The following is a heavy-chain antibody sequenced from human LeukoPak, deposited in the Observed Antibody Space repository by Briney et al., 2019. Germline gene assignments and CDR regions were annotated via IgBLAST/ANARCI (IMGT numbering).Heavy chain of an antibody. CDR1: GGSISSYY. D-gene: IGHD3-22*01. CDR3: ARSPQDSSDAFDI. CDR2: IYTSGST. Sequence: SETLSLTCTVSGGSISSYYWSWIRQPPGKGLEWIGYIYTSGSTNYNPSLKSRVTISVDTSKNQFSLKLSSVTAADTAVYYCARSPQDSSDAFDIWGQGTMGTVSS. V-gene: IGHV4-4*09. J-gene: IGHJ3*02.